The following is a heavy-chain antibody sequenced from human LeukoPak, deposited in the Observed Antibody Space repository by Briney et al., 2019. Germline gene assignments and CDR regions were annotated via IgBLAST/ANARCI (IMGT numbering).Heavy chain of an antibody. D-gene: IGHD3-10*01. CDR3: VKASRYGWGRGGAFDI. CDR2: ISSNGVST. J-gene: IGHJ3*02. Sequence: GGSLRRSCSASGFTFSSYAMHWVRQAPGKGLEYVSAISSNGVSTYYADSVKYRFTISRENSKNRLYLEMSSLRVEDTAVYYCVKASRYGWGRGGAFDIWGQGTIVTVSS. V-gene: IGHV3-64D*06. CDR1: GFTFSSYA.